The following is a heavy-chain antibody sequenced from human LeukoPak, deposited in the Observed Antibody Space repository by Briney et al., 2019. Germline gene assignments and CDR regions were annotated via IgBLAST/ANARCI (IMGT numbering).Heavy chain of an antibody. V-gene: IGHV1-69*04. CDR3: ARGERGWSGYYNYYYYGMDV. CDR2: IIPILGIA. CDR1: GGTFSSYA. J-gene: IGHJ6*02. D-gene: IGHD3-3*01. Sequence: SVKVSCKASGGTFSSYAISWVRQAPGQGLEWMRRIIPILGIANYAQKFQGRVTITADKSTSTAYMELSSLRSEDTAVYYCARGERGWSGYYNYYYYGMDVWGQGTTVTVSS.